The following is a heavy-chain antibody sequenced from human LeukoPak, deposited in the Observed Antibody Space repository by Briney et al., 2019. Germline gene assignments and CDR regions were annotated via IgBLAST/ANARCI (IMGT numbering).Heavy chain of an antibody. D-gene: IGHD1-26*01. CDR2: ISAYNGNT. J-gene: IGHJ3*02. V-gene: IGHV1-18*04. CDR3: AGDHRGGSYYADAFDI. Sequence: GASVKVSCKASGYTFTGYYMHWVRQAPGQGLEWMGWISAYNGNTNYAQKLQGRVTMTTDTSTSTAYMELRSLRSDDTAVYYCAGDHRGGSYYADAFDIWGQGTMVTVSS. CDR1: GYTFTGYY.